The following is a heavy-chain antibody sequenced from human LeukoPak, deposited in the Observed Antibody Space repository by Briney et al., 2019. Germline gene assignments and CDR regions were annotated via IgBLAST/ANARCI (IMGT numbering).Heavy chain of an antibody. D-gene: IGHD1-26*01. Sequence: PGGSLRLSCAASEFTLSNAWMSWVRQAPGKGLEWVGHIKNKTDGGTTDYAAPVKGRFTISRDDSKNTLYLQMNSLRAEDTAVYYCAKDSPRVIVGATSISDYWGQGTLVTVSS. V-gene: IGHV3-15*01. J-gene: IGHJ4*02. CDR1: EFTLSNAW. CDR3: AKDSPRVIVGATSISDY. CDR2: IKNKTDGGTT.